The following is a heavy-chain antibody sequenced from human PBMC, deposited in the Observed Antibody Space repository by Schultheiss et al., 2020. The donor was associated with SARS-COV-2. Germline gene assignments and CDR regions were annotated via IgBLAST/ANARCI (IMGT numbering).Heavy chain of an antibody. Sequence: GGSLRLSCAASGFTFSTYAMNWVRQAPGKGLEWISGISGSGGSTYYAESVRGRFTIFRDNSKNTLYLQMNSLRAEDTAVYYCAKDLRPRESGPQYFDYWGQGTLVTVSS. CDR3: AKDLRPRESGPQYFDY. J-gene: IGHJ4*02. CDR2: ISGSGGST. D-gene: IGHD3-3*01. CDR1: GFTFSTYA. V-gene: IGHV3-23*01.